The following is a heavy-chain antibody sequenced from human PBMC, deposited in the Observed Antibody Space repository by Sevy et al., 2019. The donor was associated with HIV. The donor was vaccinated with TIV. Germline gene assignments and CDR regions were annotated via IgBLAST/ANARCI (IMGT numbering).Heavy chain of an antibody. J-gene: IGHJ6*02. CDR3: ARDDPSYYSYYGMDL. Sequence: GGSLRLSCAASGFIVSSNHMSWVRQAPGKGLEWVSIIYSSGSTFYADSVKGRFTISRDNSKNTVDLQMNSLGAEDTAVYYCARDDPSYYSYYGMDLWGQGTTVTVSS. CDR1: GFIVSSNH. CDR2: IYSSGST. V-gene: IGHV3-66*01.